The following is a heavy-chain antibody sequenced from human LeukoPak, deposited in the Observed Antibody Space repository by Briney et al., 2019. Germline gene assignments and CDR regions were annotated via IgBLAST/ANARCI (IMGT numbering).Heavy chain of an antibody. CDR3: AREIAAAGTDLNWFDP. Sequence: GGSLRLSCTASGFIFNNFGLMWVRQAPGKGLEWVSAISNDGGGTTYADFVKGRFTISRDNSKNTLYLQMNSLRAEDTAVYYCAREIAAAGTDLNWFDPWGQGTLVTVSS. D-gene: IGHD6-13*01. CDR1: GFIFNNFG. J-gene: IGHJ5*02. V-gene: IGHV3-23*01. CDR2: ISNDGGGT.